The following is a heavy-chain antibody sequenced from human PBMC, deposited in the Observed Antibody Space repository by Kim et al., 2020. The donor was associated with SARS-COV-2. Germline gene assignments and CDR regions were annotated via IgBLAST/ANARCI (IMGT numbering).Heavy chain of an antibody. D-gene: IGHD3-10*01. CDR2: MYYRGST. CDR1: GGSISSSSYY. CDR3: ASARAYGSGRGYFDY. Sequence: SETLSLTCTVSGGSISSSSYYWGWIRQPPGKGLEWIGSMYYRGSTYYNPSLKSRVTISGDTSKNQFSLNLSSVTAADTAVYYCASARAYGSGRGYFDYWGQGTLVTVSS. J-gene: IGHJ4*02. V-gene: IGHV4-39*07.